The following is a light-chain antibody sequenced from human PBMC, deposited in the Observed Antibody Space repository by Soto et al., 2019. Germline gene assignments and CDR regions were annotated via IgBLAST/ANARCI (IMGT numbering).Light chain of an antibody. J-gene: IGLJ2*01. CDR2: EVS. CDR1: ISDIGTYYY. Sequence: QSALTQPPSASGSPGQSVTISCTGTISDIGTYYYVSWYQQHPGKAPKLIIYEVSERPSGVPDRFSGSKSGNTASLTVSGLQAEDEAHHYCSSYAGTKTLVFGGGTKLTVL. CDR3: SSYAGTKTLV. V-gene: IGLV2-8*01.